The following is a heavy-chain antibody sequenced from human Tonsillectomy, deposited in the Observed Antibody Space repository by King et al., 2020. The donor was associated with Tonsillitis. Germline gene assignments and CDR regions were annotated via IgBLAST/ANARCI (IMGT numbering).Heavy chain of an antibody. Sequence: QLPESGPGLVKPSETLSLTCAVSGYSISSGYYWGWIRQPPGKGLEWIGSIYHSGSTYYNPSLKSRGTISVDTSKNQFSLKLSSVTAADTAVYYCARGGYGSGSYSSLYYYYYGMDVWGQGTTVTVSS. J-gene: IGHJ6*02. CDR3: ARGGYGSGSYSSLYYYYYGMDV. CDR2: IYHSGST. D-gene: IGHD3-10*01. CDR1: GYSISSGYY. V-gene: IGHV4-38-2*01.